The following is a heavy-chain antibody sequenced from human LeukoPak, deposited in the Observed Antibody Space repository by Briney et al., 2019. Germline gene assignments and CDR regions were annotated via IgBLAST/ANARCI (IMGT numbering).Heavy chain of an antibody. J-gene: IGHJ5*02. CDR2: INSRGST. CDR3: ARYRLGWVDP. Sequence: SETLSLTWTASGASISSSDYFWSWIRQPAGKGLEWIGRINSRGSTNYNPSLKSRVTLSVDTSKHQFSLKLSSVTIADTAVYYCARYRLGWVDPWGQGTLVTVSS. CDR1: GASISSSDYF. D-gene: IGHD6-25*01. V-gene: IGHV4-61*02.